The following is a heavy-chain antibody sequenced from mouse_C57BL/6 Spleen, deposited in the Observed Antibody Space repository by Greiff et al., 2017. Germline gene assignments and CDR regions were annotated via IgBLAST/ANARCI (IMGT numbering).Heavy chain of an antibody. CDR1: GYTFTSYW. CDR3: AGLEGNDCEKVWFAY. D-gene: IGHD2-4*01. CDR2: INPSNGGT. Sequence: VQLQQPGTELVKPGASVKLSCKASGYTFTSYWMHWVKQRPGQGLEWIGNINPSNGGTNYNEKFKSKATLTVDKSSSTAYMQLSSLTSEDSAVYYCAGLEGNDCEKVWFAYWGQGTLVTVSA. J-gene: IGHJ3*01. V-gene: IGHV1-53*01.